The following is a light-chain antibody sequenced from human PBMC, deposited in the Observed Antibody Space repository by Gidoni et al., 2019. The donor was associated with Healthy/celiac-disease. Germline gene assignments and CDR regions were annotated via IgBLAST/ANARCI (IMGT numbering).Light chain of an antibody. J-gene: IGKJ3*01. Sequence: EIVLTQSPATLSLSPGERATLSCRASQSVSSYLAWYQQKPGQAPRLLIYDASNRATGIPARFSGSGSGTDFTLTISSLEPEDFAVYYCQQRSNGPPLFTFGPGTKVEIK. CDR2: DAS. V-gene: IGKV3-11*01. CDR1: QSVSSY. CDR3: QQRSNGPPLFT.